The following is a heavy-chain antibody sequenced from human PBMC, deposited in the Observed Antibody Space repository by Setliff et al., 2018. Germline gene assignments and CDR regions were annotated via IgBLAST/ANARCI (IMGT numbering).Heavy chain of an antibody. CDR2: IKQDGSEK. J-gene: IGHJ4*02. CDR3: ARDGGEY. D-gene: IGHD3-16*01. CDR1: GFTFSRYW. V-gene: IGHV3-7*01. Sequence: GGSLRLSCAASGFTFSRYWMSWVRQAPGKGLEWVANIKQDGSEKYYVDSVKGRFTISRDSAKNSLYLQMNSLRAEDTAAYYCARDGGEYWGQGTLVTVSS.